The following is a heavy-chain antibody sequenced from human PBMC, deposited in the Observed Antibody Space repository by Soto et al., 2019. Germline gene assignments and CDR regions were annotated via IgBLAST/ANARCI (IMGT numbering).Heavy chain of an antibody. V-gene: IGHV4-39*01. CDR1: GGSISSSSYY. CDR3: ARPSFHSYYYGMDV. J-gene: IGHJ6*02. Sequence: SETLSLTCTVSGGSISSSSYYWGWIRQPPGKGLEWIGSIYYSGSTYYNPSLKSRVTISVDTSKNQFSLKLSSVTAADTAVYYCARPSFHSYYYGMDVWGQGTTVTVSS. CDR2: IYYSGST.